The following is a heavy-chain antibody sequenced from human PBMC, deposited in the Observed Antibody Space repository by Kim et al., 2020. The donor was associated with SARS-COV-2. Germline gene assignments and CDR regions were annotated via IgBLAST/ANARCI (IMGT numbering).Heavy chain of an antibody. J-gene: IGHJ4*02. Sequence: GGSLRLSCAASGFTFSSYSMNWVRQAPGKGLEWVSSISSSSTYIYYADSVKGRFTISRDNTENSLYLQMNSLRVEDTAVYYCARDSGYSYGYRTGFDYWGQGSLVTVSS. CDR2: ISSSSTYI. V-gene: IGHV3-21*01. CDR1: GFTFSSYS. CDR3: ARDSGYSYGYRTGFDY. D-gene: IGHD5-18*01.